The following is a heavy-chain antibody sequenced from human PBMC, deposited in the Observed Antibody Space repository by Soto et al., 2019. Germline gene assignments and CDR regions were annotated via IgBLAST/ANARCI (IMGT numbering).Heavy chain of an antibody. V-gene: IGHV3-23*01. D-gene: IGHD1-26*01. Sequence: GGSLRLSCAASGFTFSSYAMSWVRQAPGKGLEWVSAISGSGSSTYYADSVKGRFTISRDNAKNTLYLQMNSLRAEDTAVYYCAKHYSGSTSYYYGMDVWGQGTTVTVSS. J-gene: IGHJ6*02. CDR1: GFTFSSYA. CDR2: ISGSGSST. CDR3: AKHYSGSTSYYYGMDV.